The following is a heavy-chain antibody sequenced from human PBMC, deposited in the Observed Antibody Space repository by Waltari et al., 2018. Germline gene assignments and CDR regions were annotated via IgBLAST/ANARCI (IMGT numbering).Heavy chain of an antibody. CDR2: ISGSGGST. Sequence: EVQLLESVRGWVQPGRSLSLSCEASGVTFRSLAMSWVRQAPGKGLEGVSAISGSGGSTYYAESVKGRFTISRDNSKNTLYLQMSSLRAEDTAVYYCAKDHTSSWSPFDYWGQGTLVTVSS. CDR1: GVTFRSLA. J-gene: IGHJ4*02. CDR3: AKDHTSSWSPFDY. V-gene: IGHV3-23*01. D-gene: IGHD6-13*01.